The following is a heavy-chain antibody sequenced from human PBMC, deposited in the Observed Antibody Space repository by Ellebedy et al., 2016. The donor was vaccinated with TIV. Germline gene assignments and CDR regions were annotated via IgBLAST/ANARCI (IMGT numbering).Heavy chain of an antibody. V-gene: IGHV3-30*04. CDR1: GFTSSRYA. Sequence: GGSLRLSXAASGFTSSRYAIHWVRQAPGKGLYWVAVISSDGSNKYFADSVKGRFTISRDNSKNTLYLQMSSLRPGDTAVYYCARVRGYYGSGSYHPLDYWGQGTLVTVSS. D-gene: IGHD3-10*01. CDR2: ISSDGSNK. CDR3: ARVRGYYGSGSYHPLDY. J-gene: IGHJ4*02.